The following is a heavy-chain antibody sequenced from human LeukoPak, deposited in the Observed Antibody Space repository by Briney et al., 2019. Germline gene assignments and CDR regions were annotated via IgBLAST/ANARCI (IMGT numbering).Heavy chain of an antibody. CDR1: GGSISSGSYY. CDR3: ARDFGYSYGYNWFDP. J-gene: IGHJ5*02. D-gene: IGHD5-18*01. CDR2: IYTSGST. V-gene: IGHV4-61*02. Sequence: SETLSLXCTVSGGSISSGSYYWSWIRQPAGKGLEWIGRIYTSGSTNYNPSLKSRVTISVDTSKNQFSLKLSSVTAADTAVYYCARDFGYSYGYNWFDPWGQGTLVTVSS.